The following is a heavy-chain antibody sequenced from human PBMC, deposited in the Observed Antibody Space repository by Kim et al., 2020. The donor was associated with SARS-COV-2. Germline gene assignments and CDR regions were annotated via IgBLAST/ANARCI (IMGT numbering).Heavy chain of an antibody. D-gene: IGHD3-3*01. CDR1: GFTFSSYG. CDR2: ISYDGSNK. Sequence: GGSLRLSCAASGFTFSSYGMHWVRQAPGKGLEWVAVISYDGSNKYYADSVKGRFTISRDNSKNTLYLQMNSLRAEDTAVYYCAKDRAAWFLEVVLLYYGMDVWGQGTTVTVSS. J-gene: IGHJ6*02. V-gene: IGHV3-30*18. CDR3: AKDRAAWFLEVVLLYYGMDV.